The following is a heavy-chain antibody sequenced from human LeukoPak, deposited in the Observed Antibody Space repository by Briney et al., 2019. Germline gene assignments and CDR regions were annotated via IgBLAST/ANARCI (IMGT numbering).Heavy chain of an antibody. CDR2: IIPIFGTA. D-gene: IGHD3-16*01. Sequence: SVRVSCKASGGSFSSYAISWVRQAPGQGLEWMGGIIPIFGTATCAQKFQVRVRITVDKSNGTAYMELRSLRSEDTAVYYCGSDLADAFDIWGQGTMVTVSS. CDR3: GSDLADAFDI. CDR1: GGSFSSYA. V-gene: IGHV1-69*06. J-gene: IGHJ3*02.